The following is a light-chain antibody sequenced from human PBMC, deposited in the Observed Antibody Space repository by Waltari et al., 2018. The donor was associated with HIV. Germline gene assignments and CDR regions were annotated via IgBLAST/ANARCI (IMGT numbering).Light chain of an antibody. Sequence: DIVMTQSPDSLVVSLGERATINCKSSQSVLYRSNNRNYFAWYQQKPGQPPKLLIYWASTRESGVPDRFSGRGSGTDFTLTISSLQAEDVAVYYCQQYYSTPWTFGQGTKVEIK. CDR3: QQYYSTPWT. V-gene: IGKV4-1*01. J-gene: IGKJ1*01. CDR2: WAS. CDR1: QSVLYRSNNRNY.